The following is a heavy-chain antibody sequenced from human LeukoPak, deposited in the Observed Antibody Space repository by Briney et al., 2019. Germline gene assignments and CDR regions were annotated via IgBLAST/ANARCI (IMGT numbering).Heavy chain of an antibody. J-gene: IGHJ4*02. CDR1: GGSISGYY. D-gene: IGHD3-9*01. CDR2: IHYTGGT. CDR3: ARGNILSGYCFDF. Sequence: SETLSLACAVYGGSISGYYWSWIRQPPGKGLEWVGEIHYTGGTSYNPSLKSRATISIDTSKNQLSLKLSSVTAADTAVYYCARGNILSGYCFDFWGQGALVTVSS. V-gene: IGHV4-34*01.